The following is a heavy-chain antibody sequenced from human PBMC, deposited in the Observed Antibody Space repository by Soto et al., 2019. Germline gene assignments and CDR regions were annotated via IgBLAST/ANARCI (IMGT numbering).Heavy chain of an antibody. Sequence: QVQLLESGGGVVQPGRSLRLSCAASGFTFSSYGMHWVRQAPGKGLEWVAVISYDGSNKYYADSVKGRFTISRDNSKNTLYLEMDSLRAEDTAVYYCAKVQAFGRGSGPFDYWGQGTLVTVSS. CDR1: GFTFSSYG. D-gene: IGHD3-16*01. CDR2: ISYDGSNK. V-gene: IGHV3-30*18. CDR3: AKVQAFGRGSGPFDY. J-gene: IGHJ4*02.